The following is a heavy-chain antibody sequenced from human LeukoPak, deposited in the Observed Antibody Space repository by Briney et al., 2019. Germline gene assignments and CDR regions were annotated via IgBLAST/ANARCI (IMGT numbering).Heavy chain of an antibody. D-gene: IGHD3-10*01. J-gene: IGHJ6*03. CDR2: IIGDGDST. Sequence: PGGSLRLSCAPSGFTFSSYGLIWVRQAPGGGREWVSAIIGDGDSTYYADSVKGRFTISRDNSKNTLYLQMNSLRAGDTAIYYCAKDRRSNGSGSPSGYMDVWGKGTTVTVSS. CDR3: AKDRRSNGSGSPSGYMDV. V-gene: IGHV3-23*01. CDR1: GFTFSSYG.